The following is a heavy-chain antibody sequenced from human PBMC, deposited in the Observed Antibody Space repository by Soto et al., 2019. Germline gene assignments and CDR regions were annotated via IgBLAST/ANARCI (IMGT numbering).Heavy chain of an antibody. Sequence: GGSLRLSCVASGFTFSSHAMGWLRQAPGTEPEWVAFVDGSGADTSYADSVKGRFTISRDNSEDSLYLHMNSLRAEDTGRYFCAKEIFAAAYAATSAFDLWGQGTLVTVSS. V-gene: IGHV3-23*01. CDR1: GFTFSSHA. CDR3: AKEIFAAAYAATSAFDL. CDR2: VDGSGADT. J-gene: IGHJ4*02. D-gene: IGHD2-8*01.